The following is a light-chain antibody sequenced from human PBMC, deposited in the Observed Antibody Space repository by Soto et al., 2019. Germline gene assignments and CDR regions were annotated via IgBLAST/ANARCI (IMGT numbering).Light chain of an antibody. V-gene: IGKV3-20*01. J-gene: IGKJ1*01. Sequence: EIVLTQSPGTLSLSPGERATLSCRASQSVSSTYLIWYQQKPGQAPRLLLYGASSSATGVPDRFSGGGSGTDFTLAISRLETKDFSGYYCQHFLNSLTLTFGQGTQVQIK. CDR2: GAS. CDR1: QSVSSTY. CDR3: QHFLNSLTLT.